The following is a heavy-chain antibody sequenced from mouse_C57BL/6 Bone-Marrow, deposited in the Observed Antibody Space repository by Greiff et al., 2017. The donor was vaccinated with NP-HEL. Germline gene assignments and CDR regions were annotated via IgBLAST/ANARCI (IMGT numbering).Heavy chain of an antibody. CDR3: AREGIYYPLAY. CDR1: GYTFTSYW. J-gene: IGHJ3*01. V-gene: IGHV1-69*01. D-gene: IGHD2-1*01. Sequence: VQLQQPGAELVMPGASVKLSCKASGYTFTSYWMHWVKQRPGQGLEWIGEIDPSDSYTNYNQKFKGKSTLTVDKSSSTAYMQLSSLTSEDSAVYYCAREGIYYPLAYWGQGTLVTVSA. CDR2: IDPSDSYT.